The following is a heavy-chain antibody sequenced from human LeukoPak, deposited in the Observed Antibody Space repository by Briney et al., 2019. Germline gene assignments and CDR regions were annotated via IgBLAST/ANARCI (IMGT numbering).Heavy chain of an antibody. CDR2: INPNSGGT. CDR1: GYTFTSYA. Sequence: VASVKVSCKASGYTFTSYAMNWVRQAPGQGLEWMGWINPNSGGTNYAQKFQGRVTMTRDTSISTAYMELSRLRSHDTAVYYCARGLRYLDRTAFDIWGQGTMVTVSS. J-gene: IGHJ3*02. D-gene: IGHD3-9*01. V-gene: IGHV1-2*02. CDR3: ARGLRYLDRTAFDI.